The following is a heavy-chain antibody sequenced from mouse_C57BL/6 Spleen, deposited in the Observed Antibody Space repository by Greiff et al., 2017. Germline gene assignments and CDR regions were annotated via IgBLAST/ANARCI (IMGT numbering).Heavy chain of an antibody. Sequence: QVQLQQSGAELVKPGASVKISCKASGYAFSSYWMNWVKQRPGKGLEWIGQIYPGDGDTNYNGKFKGKATLTADKSSSTAYMQLSSLTSEDSAVFFWARSGTHYYSNFYAMGYWGQGTSVTVSS. CDR2: IYPGDGDT. D-gene: IGHD2-5*01. V-gene: IGHV1-80*01. J-gene: IGHJ4*01. CDR1: GYAFSSYW. CDR3: ARSGTHYYSNFYAMGY.